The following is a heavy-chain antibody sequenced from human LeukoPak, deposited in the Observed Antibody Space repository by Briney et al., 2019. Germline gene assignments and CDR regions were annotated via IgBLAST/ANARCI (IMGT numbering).Heavy chain of an antibody. V-gene: IGHV3-74*01. Sequence: AGGSLRLSCAASGFTFSKHWMLWVRQAPGKGLESVSRINTDGTVTTYADSVKGRFTVSRDNADNTMFLQTNSVRDEDTAVYYCATKQWLAPPPDSWGQGTPVTVSS. CDR2: INTDGTVT. CDR1: GFTFSKHW. CDR3: ATKQWLAPPPDS. D-gene: IGHD6-19*01. J-gene: IGHJ4*02.